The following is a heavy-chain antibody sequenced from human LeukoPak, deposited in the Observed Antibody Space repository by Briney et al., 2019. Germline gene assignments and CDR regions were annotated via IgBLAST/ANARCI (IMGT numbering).Heavy chain of an antibody. CDR2: IIPILGIA. CDR3: AIVTTADGY. D-gene: IGHD4-17*01. J-gene: IGHJ4*02. V-gene: IGHV1-69*04. CDR1: GGTFISYA. Sequence: GASVKVSCKASGGTFISYAISWVRQAPGQGLEWMGRIIPILGIANYAQKFQGRVTITADKSTSTAYMELSSLRSEDTAMYYCAIVTTADGYWGQGTPLTVSS.